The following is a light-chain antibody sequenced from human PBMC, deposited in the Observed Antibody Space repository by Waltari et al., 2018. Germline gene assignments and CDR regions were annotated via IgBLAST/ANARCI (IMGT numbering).Light chain of an antibody. CDR1: QSVLYSANNKDY. J-gene: IGKJ4*01. CDR3: QQYYGVPLT. V-gene: IGKV4-1*01. Sequence: DIVMTQSPDFLAVSLGGRATVNCKSPQSVLYSANNKDYLAWYQQKPGQPPKLLIYWASTRESGVPDRFSGSGSGTDFTLTISSLQAEDVAVYYCQQYYGVPLTFGGGTKVEIK. CDR2: WAS.